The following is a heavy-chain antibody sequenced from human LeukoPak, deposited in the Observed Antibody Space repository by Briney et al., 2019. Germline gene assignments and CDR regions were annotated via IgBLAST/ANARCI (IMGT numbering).Heavy chain of an antibody. D-gene: IGHD6-6*01. V-gene: IGHV4-34*01. CDR1: GGSFSGYY. CDR3: ASTRDYYYYGMDV. Sequence: SETLSLTCAVYGGSFSGYYWSWIRQPPAKGLEWIGEINHSGSTNYNPSLKSRVTISVDTSKNQFSLKLRSVTAADTAVYYCASTRDYYYYGMDVWGQGTTVTVSS. J-gene: IGHJ6*02. CDR2: INHSGST.